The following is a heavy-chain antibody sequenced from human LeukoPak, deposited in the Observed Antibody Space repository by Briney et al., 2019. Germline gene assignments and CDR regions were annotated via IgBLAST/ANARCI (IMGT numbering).Heavy chain of an antibody. Sequence: SETLSLTCTVSGGSISSYYWSWIRQPPGKGLEWIGYIYYSGSANYNPSLKSRVTISVDTSKNQFSLKLASVTAADTAVYYCARLYGAYFDYWGQGTLVTVSS. CDR3: ARLYGAYFDY. V-gene: IGHV4-59*01. CDR1: GGSISSYY. CDR2: IYYSGSA. D-gene: IGHD4-17*01. J-gene: IGHJ4*02.